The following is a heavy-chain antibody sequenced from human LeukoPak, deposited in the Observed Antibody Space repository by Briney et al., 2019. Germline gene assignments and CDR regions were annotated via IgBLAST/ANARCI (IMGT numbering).Heavy chain of an antibody. CDR1: GVSIGSSNW. D-gene: IGHD3-9*01. J-gene: IGHJ6*03. V-gene: IGHV4-4*02. CDR3: ARGDQLVSLRYFDSNYYYMDV. CDR2: IYHSEST. Sequence: SETLSLTCTVSGVSIGSSNWWSWVRQPPGKGLEWIGEIYHSESTNYNPSLKSRVTISVDKSKNQSSLKLSSVTAADTAVYYCARGDQLVSLRYFDSNYYYMDVWGKGTTVTVSS.